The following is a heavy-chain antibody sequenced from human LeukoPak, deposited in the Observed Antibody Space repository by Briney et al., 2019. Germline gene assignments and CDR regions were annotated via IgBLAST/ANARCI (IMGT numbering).Heavy chain of an antibody. Sequence: QTGRSLRLSCAASGFTFSSYAMHWARQAPGKGLEWVAVISYDGSNKYYADSVKGRFTISRDNSKNTLYLQMNSLRAEDTAVYYCARDQRFLEWLTYYYYYGMDVWGQGTTVTVSS. CDR1: GFTFSSYA. D-gene: IGHD3-3*01. CDR3: ARDQRFLEWLTYYYYYGMDV. CDR2: ISYDGSNK. V-gene: IGHV3-30-3*01. J-gene: IGHJ6*02.